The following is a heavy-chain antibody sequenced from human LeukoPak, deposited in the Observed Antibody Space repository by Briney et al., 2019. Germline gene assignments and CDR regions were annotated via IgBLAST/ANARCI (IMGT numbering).Heavy chain of an antibody. J-gene: IGHJ6*02. V-gene: IGHV4-31*03. Sequence: SETLSLTCTVSGGSISSGGYYWNWIRQPPGKGLEWIGYIYYSGSTYYNPSLKSRVTISVDTSKNQFSLKLSSVTAADTAVYYCARSLWFGEATGYYYGMDVWGQGTTVTVSS. CDR3: ARSLWFGEATGYYYGMDV. D-gene: IGHD3-10*01. CDR1: GGSISSGGYY. CDR2: IYYSGST.